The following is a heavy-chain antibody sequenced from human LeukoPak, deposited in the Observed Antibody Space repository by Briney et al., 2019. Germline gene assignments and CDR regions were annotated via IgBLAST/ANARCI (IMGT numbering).Heavy chain of an antibody. Sequence: PGGSLGLSCAASGFTFSSYSMNWVRQAPGKGLEWVSSISSSSSNIYYADSVKGRFTISRDNAKNSLYLQMNSLRAEDTAVYYCARGVAAAGYLLDYWGQGTLVTVSS. CDR2: ISSSSSNI. D-gene: IGHD6-13*01. J-gene: IGHJ4*02. CDR3: ARGVAAAGYLLDY. V-gene: IGHV3-21*01. CDR1: GFTFSSYS.